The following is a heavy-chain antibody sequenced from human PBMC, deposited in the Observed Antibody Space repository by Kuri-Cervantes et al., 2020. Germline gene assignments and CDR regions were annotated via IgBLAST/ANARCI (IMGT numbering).Heavy chain of an antibody. D-gene: IGHD4-17*01. Sequence: ASVKVSCKASGYTFTGYYMHWVRQAPGQGLEWMGWINPNSGGTNYAQKLQGRVTMTTDTSTSTAYMELRSLRSDDTAVYYCARSSTVTTPYYYYGMDVWGQGTTVTVSS. CDR3: ARSSTVTTPYYYYGMDV. V-gene: IGHV1-2*02. CDR1: GYTFTGYY. J-gene: IGHJ6*02. CDR2: INPNSGGT.